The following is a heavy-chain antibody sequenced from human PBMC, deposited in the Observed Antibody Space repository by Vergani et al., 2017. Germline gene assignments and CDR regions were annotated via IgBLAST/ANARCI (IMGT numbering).Heavy chain of an antibody. CDR3: ARDLYYLGSGSYPYFYYYGLDV. J-gene: IGHJ6*02. CDR2: ISARYPST. CDR1: GFTFSACP. Sequence: EVQLLQSGGGVIQPGGSVRLSCAASGFTFSACPMNWVRQAPGKGLEWVSAISARYPSTYYADSVKGRFTISRDNAKSSLYLQMNSLRAEDTGVYYCARDLYYLGSGSYPYFYYYGLDVWGQGTAVTVSS. D-gene: IGHD3-10*01. V-gene: IGHV3-23*01.